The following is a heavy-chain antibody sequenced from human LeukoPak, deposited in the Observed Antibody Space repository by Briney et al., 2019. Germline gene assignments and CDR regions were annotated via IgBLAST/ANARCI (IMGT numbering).Heavy chain of an antibody. CDR1: GFTVSSNY. CDR3: ARRAGGYSHPYDY. D-gene: IGHD4-23*01. Sequence: GGSLRLSCAASGFTVSSNYMSWVRQAPGKGLEWVSVIYSGGSTYYADSVKGRFTISRDNFKNTLYLQMNSLRAEDTAVYYCARRAGGYSHPYDYWGQGTLVTVSS. V-gene: IGHV3-66*04. J-gene: IGHJ4*02. CDR2: IYSGGST.